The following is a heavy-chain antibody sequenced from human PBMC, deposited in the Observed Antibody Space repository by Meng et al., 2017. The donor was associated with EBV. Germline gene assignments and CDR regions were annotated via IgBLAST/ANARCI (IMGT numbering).Heavy chain of an antibody. J-gene: IGHJ4*02. D-gene: IGHD6-6*01. V-gene: IGHV4-61*01. Sequence: QVQLQKSGPGLVKPSETLSLTCTVSGASVSGGTFHWSWIRQPPGKELEWIGYIYDGGTTIYNPSLKSRVTIFLDTSRNQFSLGLRSVTTADTAVYYCAKSSSSTPGVVDSWGQGTLVTVSS. CDR2: IYDGGTT. CDR1: GASVSGGTFH. CDR3: AKSSSSTPGVVDS.